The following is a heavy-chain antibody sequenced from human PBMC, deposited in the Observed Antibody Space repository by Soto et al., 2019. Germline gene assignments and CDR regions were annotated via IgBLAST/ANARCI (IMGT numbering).Heavy chain of an antibody. V-gene: IGHV3-23*01. D-gene: IGHD5-12*01. CDR1: GFSFNSYA. CDR2: ISARGGSS. J-gene: IGHJ4*02. Sequence: EVHLLESGGGLVQPGGSLRLSCAASGFSFNSYAMVLVRQAPGKGLEGVAVISARGGSSYFAEPVKGRFTISRDNSKNVLSLEMNSLRAEDTAIYFCAKGSLEYSASVDNWGQGTLVLVSS. CDR3: AKGSLEYSASVDN.